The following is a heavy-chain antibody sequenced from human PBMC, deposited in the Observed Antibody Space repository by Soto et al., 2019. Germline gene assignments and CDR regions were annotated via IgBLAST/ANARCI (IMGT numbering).Heavy chain of an antibody. CDR1: DGSIRNYY. J-gene: IGHJ5*02. CDR2: IYYSGTT. D-gene: IGHD2-2*02. Sequence: PSEPLPLTYTVSDGSIRNYYWSWIRKNTGKGLEWIGYIYYSGTTNYNPSLKSRVTITVDTSKNQFSLKLNSVTAADTAVYYCARDGIGYCISTSCYTLGGLDPWGQGTLVTVSS. CDR3: ARDGIGYCISTSCYTLGGLDP. V-gene: IGHV4-59*01.